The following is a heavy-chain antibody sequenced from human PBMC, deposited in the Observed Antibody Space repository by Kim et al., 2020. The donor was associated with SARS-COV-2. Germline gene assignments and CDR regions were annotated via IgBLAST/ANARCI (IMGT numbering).Heavy chain of an antibody. V-gene: IGHV1-3*01. CDR2: INAGNGYT. Sequence: ASVKVSCKASGFTFSTYAIHWVRQAPGQRLEWMGWINAGNGYTDYSQKFQSRVTISTDTPANTVYMEVSSLRSEDTAIYYCVSNPRSGDTAKVFDYWGQGTLVSVSS. D-gene: IGHD5-18*01. J-gene: IGHJ4*02. CDR3: VSNPRSGDTAKVFDY. CDR1: GFTFSTYA.